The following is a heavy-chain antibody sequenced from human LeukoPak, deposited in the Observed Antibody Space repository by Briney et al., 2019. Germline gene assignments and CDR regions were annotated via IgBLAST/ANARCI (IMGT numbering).Heavy chain of an antibody. CDR2: IDHSGNT. CDR3: ARGPPTYASY. D-gene: IGHD2-21*01. V-gene: IGHV4-38-2*01. Sequence: PSQTLSLSCAVSGYSISNGYYWGWFRPPPGKGLEWIGSIDHSGNTFYNPSLKSRVTISVDTSKNQLSLKLTSVTAADTAIYYYARGPPTYASYWGQGSLVTVSS. J-gene: IGHJ4*02. CDR1: GYSISNGYY.